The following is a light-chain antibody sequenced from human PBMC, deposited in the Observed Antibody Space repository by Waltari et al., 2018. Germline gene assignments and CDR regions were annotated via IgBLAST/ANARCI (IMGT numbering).Light chain of an antibody. Sequence: DIQMTQSPSSLSASVGDRVTITCRASQSISRHLKWVQQKPWKAPELLLYAATSLQSGVPSRFSGSGSGTDVTLTISSLQPEDFATYYCQQTYRTPFIFGQGTKVEIK. CDR1: QSISRH. CDR2: AAT. CDR3: QQTYRTPFI. V-gene: IGKV1-39*01. J-gene: IGKJ2*01.